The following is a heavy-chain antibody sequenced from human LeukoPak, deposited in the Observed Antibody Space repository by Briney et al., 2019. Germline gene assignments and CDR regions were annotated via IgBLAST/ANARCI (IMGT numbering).Heavy chain of an antibody. Sequence: GGSQRLSCAASGFTFSSYSMNWVRQAPGKGLEWVSSISSSSSYIYYADSVKGRFTISRDNAKNSLYLQMNSLRAEDTAVYYCARGPYGKGYYYGMDVWGQGTTVTVSS. CDR3: ARGPYGKGYYYGMDV. J-gene: IGHJ6*02. CDR1: GFTFSSYS. D-gene: IGHD3-10*01. V-gene: IGHV3-21*01. CDR2: ISSSSSYI.